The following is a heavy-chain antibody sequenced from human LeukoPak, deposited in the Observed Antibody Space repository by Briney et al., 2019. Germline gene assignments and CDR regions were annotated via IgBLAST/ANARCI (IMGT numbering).Heavy chain of an antibody. CDR2: SGTDGDT. CDR1: GFTFTSAP. V-gene: IGHV3-23*01. D-gene: IGHD3-22*01. J-gene: IGHJ4*02. Sequence: GGSLRLSCVLSGFTFTSAPMNWVRQAPGKGLEWVSTSGTDGDTYYSDSVKGRFTISRDNSKNKVHLQMTSLRVEDTAVYYCATKTPGNYPYDWGQGTLVIVSP. CDR3: ATKTPGNYPYD.